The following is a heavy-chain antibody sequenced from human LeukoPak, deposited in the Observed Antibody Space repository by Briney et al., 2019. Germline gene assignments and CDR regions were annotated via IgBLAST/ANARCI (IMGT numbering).Heavy chain of an antibody. V-gene: IGHV1-24*01. CDR2: FDPDTVET. D-gene: IGHD1-26*01. CDR1: GYTLTELS. Sequence: ASVKVSCKVSGYTLTELSMHWVRQAPGKGLEWMGGFDPDTVETIYAQKFQGRVTMTEDTSTDTAYMELSSLRSEDTAVYYCATDFSGGSYYVDAFDIWGQGTMVTVSS. J-gene: IGHJ3*02. CDR3: ATDFSGGSYYVDAFDI.